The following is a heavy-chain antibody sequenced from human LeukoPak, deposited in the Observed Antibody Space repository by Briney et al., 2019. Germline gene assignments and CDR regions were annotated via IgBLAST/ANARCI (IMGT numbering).Heavy chain of an antibody. J-gene: IGHJ4*02. Sequence: GGSLRLSCAASGLTFSKFPMGWVRQAPGRGLEWVSAISASGDVTFYADSLKGRFTISRDNSKNTVYLQMNSLRAEDTAVYYCAKNPDIVATYNYFDYWGQGTLVTVSS. V-gene: IGHV3-23*01. CDR3: AKNPDIVATYNYFDY. D-gene: IGHD5-12*01. CDR1: GLTFSKFP. CDR2: ISASGDVT.